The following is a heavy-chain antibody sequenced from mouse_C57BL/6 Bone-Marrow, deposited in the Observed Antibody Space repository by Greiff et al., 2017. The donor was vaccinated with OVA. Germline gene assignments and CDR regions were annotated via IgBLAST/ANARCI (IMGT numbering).Heavy chain of an antibody. J-gene: IGHJ2*01. V-gene: IGHV14-4*01. CDR1: GFNIKDDY. CDR2: IDPENGDT. CDR3: TTEGICLDY. Sequence: EVQLQQSGAELVRPGASVKLSCTASGFNIKDDYMHWVKQRPEQGLEWIGWIDPENGDTEYASKFQGKATITADTSSNTAYLQLSSLTSEDTAVYYCTTEGICLDYWGQGTTLTVSS.